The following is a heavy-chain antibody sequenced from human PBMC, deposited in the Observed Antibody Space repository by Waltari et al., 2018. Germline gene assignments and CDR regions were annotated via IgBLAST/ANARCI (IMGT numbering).Heavy chain of an antibody. V-gene: IGHV1-69*14. CDR1: GGTFSSYA. CDR3: ASRRRSSSWPPPYYYYYYMDV. J-gene: IGHJ6*03. D-gene: IGHD6-13*01. CDR2: IIPIFGTA. Sequence: QVQLVQSGAEVKKPGSSVKVSCKASGGTFSSYAISWVRQAPGQGLEWMGGIIPIFGTANYAQKFQGRVTITADKSTSTAYMELSSLRSEDTAVYYCASRRRSSSWPPPYYYYYYMDVWGKGTTVTVSS.